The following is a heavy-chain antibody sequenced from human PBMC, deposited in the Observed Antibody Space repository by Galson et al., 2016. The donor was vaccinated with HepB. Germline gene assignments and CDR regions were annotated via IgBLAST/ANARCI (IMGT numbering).Heavy chain of an antibody. CDR1: RFTFHYYA. V-gene: IGHV3-23*01. CDR2: ISGSGNST. J-gene: IGHJ4*02. CDR3: AKTTPTPGPSDDS. Sequence: SLRLSCAASRFTFHYYAMIWVRQAPGKGLEWVSAISGSGNSTYYIESVKGRLTISRDNSNNTLYLQMNNLRVEGTAIYYCAKTTPTPGPSDDSWGQGTLVTVSA. D-gene: IGHD1-1*01.